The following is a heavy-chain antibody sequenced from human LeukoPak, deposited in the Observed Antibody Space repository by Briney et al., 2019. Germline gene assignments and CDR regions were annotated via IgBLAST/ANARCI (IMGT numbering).Heavy chain of an antibody. CDR1: GFTFSSYS. CDR3: ARDLRYYYDSSGYLDY. J-gene: IGHJ4*02. Sequence: PGGSLRLSCAASGFTFSSYSMNWVRQAPGKGLEWVSYISSSSSTIYYADSVKGRFTISGDNAKNSLYLQMNSLRAEDTAVYYCARDLRYYYDSSGYLDYWGQGTLVTVSS. D-gene: IGHD3-22*01. V-gene: IGHV3-48*01. CDR2: ISSSSSTI.